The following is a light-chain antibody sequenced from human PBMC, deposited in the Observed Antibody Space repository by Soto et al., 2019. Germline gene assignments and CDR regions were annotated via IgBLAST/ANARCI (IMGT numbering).Light chain of an antibody. J-gene: IGLJ3*02. CDR1: SSDVGAHNY. Sequence: QSALTQPASVSGSPGQSITISCTGTSSDVGAHNYVSWYQHHPHKAPKVVIYGVSNRPSGVSNRFSGSKSGNTASLTISGLQPEDEAIYFCSSYSTSNTWVFGGVTKLTVL. V-gene: IGLV2-14*01. CDR3: SSYSTSNTWV. CDR2: GVS.